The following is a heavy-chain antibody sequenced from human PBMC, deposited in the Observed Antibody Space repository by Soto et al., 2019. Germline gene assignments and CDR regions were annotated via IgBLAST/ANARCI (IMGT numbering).Heavy chain of an antibody. Sequence: QVQLVQSGAEVKKPGSSVKVSCKASGGTFSSYAISWVRQAPGQGLEWMGGIIPIFGTANYAQKFQGRVTITADESTSTAYMELSSLRSEDTAVYYCARVKVAVAGGTTNNWFDHWGQGTLVTVSS. V-gene: IGHV1-69*01. CDR1: GGTFSSYA. CDR2: IIPIFGTA. D-gene: IGHD6-19*01. CDR3: ARVKVAVAGGTTNNWFDH. J-gene: IGHJ5*02.